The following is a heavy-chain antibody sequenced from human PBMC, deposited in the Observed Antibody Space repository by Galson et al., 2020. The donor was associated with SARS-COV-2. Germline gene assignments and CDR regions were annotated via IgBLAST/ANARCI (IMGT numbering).Heavy chain of an antibody. V-gene: IGHV3-11*01. Sequence: GGSLRLSCAASGFTFSDYYMSWIRQAPGKGLEWVSYISSSGSTIYYADSVKGRFTISRDNAKNSLYLQMNSLRAEDTAVYYCARVAYCSSTSCYVGYYYYYMDVWGKGTTVTVSS. CDR2: ISSSGSTI. J-gene: IGHJ6*03. CDR1: GFTFSDYY. CDR3: ARVAYCSSTSCYVGYYYYYMDV. D-gene: IGHD2-2*01.